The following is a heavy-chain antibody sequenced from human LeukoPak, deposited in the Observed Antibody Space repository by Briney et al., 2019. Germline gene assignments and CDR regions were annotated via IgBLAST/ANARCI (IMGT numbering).Heavy chain of an antibody. V-gene: IGHV3-23*01. CDR2: ISGSGGST. J-gene: IGHJ4*02. Sequence: PGGSLRLSCAASGFTFSSYAMSWVRQAPGKGLEWVSAISGSGGSTYYADSVKGRFTISRDNAKNSLYLQMNSLRAEDTAVYYCAREGYYDSSGYYYGYFDYWGQGTLVTVSS. D-gene: IGHD3-22*01. CDR3: AREGYYDSSGYYYGYFDY. CDR1: GFTFSSYA.